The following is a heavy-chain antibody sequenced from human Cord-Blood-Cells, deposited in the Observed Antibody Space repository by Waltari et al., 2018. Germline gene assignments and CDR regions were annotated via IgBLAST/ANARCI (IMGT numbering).Heavy chain of an antibody. CDR1: GFTVSSNY. J-gene: IGHJ4*02. V-gene: IGHV3-53*01. Sequence: EVQLVESGGGLIQPGGSLRLSCAASGFTVSSNYQTLVRQGPGQGLEWVSVIYSGGSTYYADSVKGRFTISRDNSKNTLYLQMNSLRAEDTAVYYCARDGLVREYSYGYFYWGQGTLVTVSS. CDR2: IYSGGST. CDR3: ARDGLVREYSYGYFY. D-gene: IGHD5-18*01.